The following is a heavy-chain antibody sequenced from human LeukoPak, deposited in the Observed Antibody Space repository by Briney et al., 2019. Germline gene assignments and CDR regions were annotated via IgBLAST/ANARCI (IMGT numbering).Heavy chain of an antibody. CDR1: GFTFSSYA. J-gene: IGHJ6*03. Sequence: GGSLSLSCAASGFTFSSYAMSWVRQAPGKGLEWVSAISGSGGSTYYADSVKGRFTISRDTSKNTLYLQMNSLRAEDTAVYYCAKGEQQLVPIYYYYYMDVWGKGATVTVSS. CDR2: ISGSGGST. V-gene: IGHV3-23*01. D-gene: IGHD6-13*01. CDR3: AKGEQQLVPIYYYYYMDV.